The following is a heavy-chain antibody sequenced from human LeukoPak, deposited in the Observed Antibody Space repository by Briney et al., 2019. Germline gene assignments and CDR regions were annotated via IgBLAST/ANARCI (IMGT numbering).Heavy chain of an antibody. D-gene: IGHD6-19*01. V-gene: IGHV1-69*01. CDR1: GGTFSSYA. Sequence: SVKVSCKASGGTFSSYAISWVRQAPGQGLEWMGGIIPIFGTANYAQKFQGRVTITADESTSTAYMELSSLRSEDSAVYYCARDGKHIAVPGVRYPMDVWGQGTTVTVS. CDR2: IIPIFGTA. J-gene: IGHJ6*02. CDR3: ARDGKHIAVPGVRYPMDV.